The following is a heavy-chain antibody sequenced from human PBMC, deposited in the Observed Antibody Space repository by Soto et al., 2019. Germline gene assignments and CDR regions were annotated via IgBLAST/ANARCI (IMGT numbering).Heavy chain of an antibody. CDR3: ARDSSSRSYGMDV. Sequence: QVQIVQSGGEVKKPGASVKVSCKASGYTFTNYGITWVRQAPGQGLEWMGWISAYNGNTKYAQKLQDRVTMTTDTSTSTAYMELRSLRSDETAVYYCARDSSSRSYGMDVWGQGTTVTVSS. D-gene: IGHD6-13*01. V-gene: IGHV1-18*01. CDR1: GYTFTNYG. J-gene: IGHJ6*02. CDR2: ISAYNGNT.